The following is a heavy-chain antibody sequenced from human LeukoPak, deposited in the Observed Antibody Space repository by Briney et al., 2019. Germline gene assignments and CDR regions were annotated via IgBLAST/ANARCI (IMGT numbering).Heavy chain of an antibody. CDR2: IKEDGSVN. CDR3: ARLSTVVTFDY. CDR1: GFTFSTYW. J-gene: IGHJ4*02. Sequence: GGSLRLSCEASGFTFSTYWMSWVRQAPGKGLEWVANIKEDGSVNAYVDSVKGRFTISRDNAKNSLDLQMHSLRVEDAAVYYCARLSTVVTFDYWGQGTLVTVSS. D-gene: IGHD4-23*01. V-gene: IGHV3-7*01.